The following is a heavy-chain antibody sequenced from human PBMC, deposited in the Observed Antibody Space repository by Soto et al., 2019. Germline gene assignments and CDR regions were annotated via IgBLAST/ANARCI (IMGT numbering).Heavy chain of an antibody. D-gene: IGHD3-22*01. CDR3: ARVLRDYDSGGYFYVPNWFDP. CDR1: RGSVSTSVYY. V-gene: IGHV4-31*03. CDR2: IYYNGRP. Sequence: QVQLQESGPGLVKPSQTLSLTCTVSRGSVSTSVYYWSWVRQHPGKGLEWIGSIYYNGRPYYNPSLKSRVAISLATSRNLFSLRLTSVTAADTAVYYCARVLRDYDSGGYFYVPNWFDPWGQGTLVTVSS. J-gene: IGHJ5*02.